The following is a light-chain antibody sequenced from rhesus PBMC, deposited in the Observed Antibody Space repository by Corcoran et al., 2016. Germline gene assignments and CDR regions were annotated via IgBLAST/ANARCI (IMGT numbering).Light chain of an antibody. J-gene: IGKJ4*01. CDR1: QGINKE. Sequence: DIQMTQSPSSLSASVGDRVTVTCRASQGINKELSWYQQKPGKAPTLLIYAASSFQTVVSSRFSVSGFGTDFTFTIRSLQPEDVATYYCLQDYTTPLTFGGVTKVEIK. CDR2: AAS. CDR3: LQDYTTPLT. V-gene: IGKV1-94*01.